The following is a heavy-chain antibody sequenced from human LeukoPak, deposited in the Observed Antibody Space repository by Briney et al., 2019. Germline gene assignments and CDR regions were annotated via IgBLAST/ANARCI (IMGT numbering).Heavy chain of an antibody. D-gene: IGHD2-2*01. V-gene: IGHV1-2*02. CDR1: GYTFTDYY. CDR2: INPNSGGA. CDR3: AKVVHGTVAFAI. J-gene: IGHJ3*02. Sequence: GASVKVSCKASGYTFTDYYVHWVRQAPGQGLEWMGWINPNSGGANYAQKFQGRVTMTRDTSISTAYMDLSRLRSDDTAVYYCAKVVHGTVAFAIWGQGTLVTVS.